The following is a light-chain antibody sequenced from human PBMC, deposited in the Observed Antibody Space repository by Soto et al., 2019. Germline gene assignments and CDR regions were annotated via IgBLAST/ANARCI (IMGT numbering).Light chain of an antibody. CDR3: SSYAGSNNVV. CDR1: SSDVGGYNY. CDR2: EVN. J-gene: IGLJ2*01. V-gene: IGLV2-8*01. Sequence: QSALTQPPSASGSPGQSVTISCTGTSSDVGGYNYVSWYQQHPGKAPKLMIYEVNKRPSGVPDRFSASKSGNTASLTVSGLQAEDEADYYCSSYAGSNNVVFGGGTQLTVL.